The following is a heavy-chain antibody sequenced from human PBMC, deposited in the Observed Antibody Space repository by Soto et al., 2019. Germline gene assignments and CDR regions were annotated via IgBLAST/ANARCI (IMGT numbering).Heavy chain of an antibody. D-gene: IGHD3-16*02. CDR3: ARGYDYVWGSYPLYPSYFDY. V-gene: IGHV4-59*01. J-gene: IGHJ4*02. CDR1: GGSMISYY. Sequence: PSETLSLTCTVSGGSMISYYWSWIRQPPGRGLEWIGFIYYAGSTKYNPSLNSRVTISVDTSKNQFSLTVTSVTAADTAVYYCARGYDYVWGSYPLYPSYFDYWGQGTLVTV. CDR2: IYYAGST.